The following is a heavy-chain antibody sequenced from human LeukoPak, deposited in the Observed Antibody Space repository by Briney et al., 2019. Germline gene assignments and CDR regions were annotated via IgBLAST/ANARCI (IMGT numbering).Heavy chain of an antibody. CDR2: IYTSGST. J-gene: IGHJ3*02. CDR1: GGSISSYY. D-gene: IGHD6-19*01. CDR3: ARDRPAVAGTFVRAFDI. Sequence: SETLSLTCTVSGGSISSYYWSWIRQPAGKGLEWIGRIYTSGSTNYNPSRKSRVSMSVDTSKNQFSLKLSSVTAADTAVYYCARDRPAVAGTFVRAFDIWGQGTMVTVSS. V-gene: IGHV4-4*07.